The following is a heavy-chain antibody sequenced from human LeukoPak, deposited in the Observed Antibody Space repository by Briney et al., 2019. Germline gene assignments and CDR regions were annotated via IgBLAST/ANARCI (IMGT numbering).Heavy chain of an antibody. CDR3: ARGGGVTTLTNWFDP. Sequence: SETLSLTCAVYGGSFSGYYWSWIRQPPGKGLEWIGGIYYSGSTYYNPSLKSRVTISVDTPKNQFSLKLSSVTAADTAVYYCARGGGVTTLTNWFDPWGQGTLVTVSS. J-gene: IGHJ5*02. V-gene: IGHV4-34*01. D-gene: IGHD4-17*01. CDR1: GGSFSGYY. CDR2: IYYSGST.